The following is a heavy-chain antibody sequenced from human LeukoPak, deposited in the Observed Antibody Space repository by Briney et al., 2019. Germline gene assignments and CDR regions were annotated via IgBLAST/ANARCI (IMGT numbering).Heavy chain of an antibody. V-gene: IGHV4-39*01. CDR1: GGSISSNAYY. J-gene: IGHJ4*02. Sequence: SETLSLTCTVSGGSISSNAYYWAWIRQPPGKGLEWIGSIYSSVSTYYNPSLKSRVTISVDTSKNQFSLRLSSVTAADTALYYCAYSGSYGHLGYWGQGVPVTVAS. CDR2: IYSSVST. D-gene: IGHD1-26*01. CDR3: AYSGSYGHLGY.